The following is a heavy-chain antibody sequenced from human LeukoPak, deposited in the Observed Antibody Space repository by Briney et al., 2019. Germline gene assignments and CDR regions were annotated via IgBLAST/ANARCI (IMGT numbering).Heavy chain of an antibody. CDR3: AKDLSPFSTVTPDAFDI. V-gene: IGHV4-39*07. CDR1: GGSISSSSYY. Sequence: PSETLSLTCTVSGGSISSSSYYWGWIRQPPGKGLEWIGSIYYSGSTYYNPSLKSRVTISVDTSKNQFSLKLSSVTAADTAVYYCAKDLSPFSTVTPDAFDIWGQGTMVTVSS. CDR2: IYYSGST. D-gene: IGHD4-17*01. J-gene: IGHJ3*02.